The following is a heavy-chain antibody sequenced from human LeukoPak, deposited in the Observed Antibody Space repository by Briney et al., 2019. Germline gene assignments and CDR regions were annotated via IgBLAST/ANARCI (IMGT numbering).Heavy chain of an antibody. V-gene: IGHV4-59*12. CDR3: ARVLGPHNYDSSGYKDY. CDR2: IYYSGSI. D-gene: IGHD3-22*01. Sequence: PSETLSLTCTVSGGSISSYYWSWIRQPPGKGLEWTGYIYYSGSINYNPSLKCRVTISVDTSKNQVSLKLSSVTAADTAVYYCARVLGPHNYDSSGYKDYWGQGTLVTVSS. CDR1: GGSISSYY. J-gene: IGHJ4*02.